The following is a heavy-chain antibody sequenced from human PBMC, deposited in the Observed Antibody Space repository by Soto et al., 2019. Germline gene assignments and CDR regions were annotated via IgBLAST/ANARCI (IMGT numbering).Heavy chain of an antibody. CDR1: GGSFSGYY. V-gene: IGHV4-34*01. CDR2: INYTGGT. D-gene: IGHD2-2*01. CDR3: ARIRYQLPSSVVWFDP. J-gene: IGHJ5*02. Sequence: SETLSLTCEVYGGSFSGYYWSWIRQPPGKWLEWLGEINYTGGTNYNPSLKSRITISVDTSNNQFSLRLNSVTAADTAVYYCARIRYQLPSSVVWFDPWGQGALVTVSS.